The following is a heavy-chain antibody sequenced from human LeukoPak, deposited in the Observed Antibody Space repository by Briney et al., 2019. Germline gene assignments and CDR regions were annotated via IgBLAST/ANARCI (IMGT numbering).Heavy chain of an antibody. CDR1: EFTFSSYS. Sequence: GGSLRLSCAASEFTFSSYSMNWVRQAPGKGLEWVSSISSSSTYIYYADSVKGRFTISRDNAKNSLYLQMNSLRVEDTAVYYCARVGCSGGRCPGYGMDVWGQGTTVTVSS. V-gene: IGHV3-21*01. CDR2: ISSSSTYI. J-gene: IGHJ6*02. CDR3: ARVGCSGGRCPGYGMDV. D-gene: IGHD2-15*01.